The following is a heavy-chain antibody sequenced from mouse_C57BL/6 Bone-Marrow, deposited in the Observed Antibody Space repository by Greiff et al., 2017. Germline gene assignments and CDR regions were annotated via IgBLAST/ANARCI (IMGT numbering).Heavy chain of an antibody. CDR3: AIRDSNYGFGD. Sequence: QVQLQQPGAELVKPGASVKLSCKASGYTFTSYWMHWVKQRPGQGLEWIGRIHPSDSDTNYNQKFKGKATLTVDKSSSTAYMQLRSLTSEDSAVYYCAIRDSNYGFGDWGQVTTVTVAA. V-gene: IGHV1-74*01. CDR1: GYTFTSYW. CDR2: IHPSDSDT. J-gene: IGHJ3*01. D-gene: IGHD2-5*01.